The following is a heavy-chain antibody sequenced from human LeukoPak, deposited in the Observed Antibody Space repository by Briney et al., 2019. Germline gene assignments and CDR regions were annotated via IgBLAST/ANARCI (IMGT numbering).Heavy chain of an antibody. CDR3: AKDSRFIATGPPRWFDP. D-gene: IGHD1-14*01. CDR1: GLTFSSYS. Sequence: GGSVTLFCALSGLTFSSYSMKRARHARGKGLECLTSISSSSSYIYYADSVEGGFTISRDNAKNSLYLQMNSLRAEDTAVYYCAKDSRFIATGPPRWFDPWGQGTLVTVSS. J-gene: IGHJ5*02. V-gene: IGHV3-21*01. CDR2: ISSSSSYI.